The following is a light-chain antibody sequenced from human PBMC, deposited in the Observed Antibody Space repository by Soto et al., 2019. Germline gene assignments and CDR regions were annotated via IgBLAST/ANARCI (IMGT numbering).Light chain of an antibody. J-gene: IGKJ4*02. Sequence: EIVLTQSPATLSLSPGERATLSCRASQSVRSYLAWYQQKPGQAPRLLIYDAFNRATGIPARFSGSGSGTDFTLAISSLEPEDFAVYYCQQRGSWPLTVGGGTQVEIK. CDR1: QSVRSY. CDR3: QQRGSWPLT. CDR2: DAF. V-gene: IGKV3-11*01.